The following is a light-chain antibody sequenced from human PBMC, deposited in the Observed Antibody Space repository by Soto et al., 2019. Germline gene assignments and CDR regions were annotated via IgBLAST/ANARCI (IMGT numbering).Light chain of an antibody. CDR3: SSYAGSNNVV. Sequence: QSALTQPPSASGSPGQSVTISCTGTSSDVGGYNYVSWYQQHPGKAPKLMIYEVSKRPSGVPDRFSGSKSGNTASLTVSGLQAEDEADYYCSSYAGSNNVVFVEGTKLTVL. CDR2: EVS. CDR1: SSDVGGYNY. J-gene: IGLJ2*01. V-gene: IGLV2-8*01.